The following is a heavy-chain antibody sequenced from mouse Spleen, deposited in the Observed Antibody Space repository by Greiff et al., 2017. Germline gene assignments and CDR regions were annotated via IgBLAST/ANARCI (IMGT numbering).Heavy chain of an antibody. J-gene: IGHJ2*01. V-gene: IGHV3-6*02. CDR3: AREGYPFDY. CDR2: ISYDGSN. Sequence: EVQRVESGPGLVKPSQSLSLTCSVTGYSITSGYYWNWIRQFPGNKLEWMGYISYDGSNNYNPSLKNRISITRDTSKNQFFLKLNSVTTEDTATYYCAREGYPFDYWGQGTTLTVSS. CDR1: GYSITSGYY. D-gene: IGHD3-1*01.